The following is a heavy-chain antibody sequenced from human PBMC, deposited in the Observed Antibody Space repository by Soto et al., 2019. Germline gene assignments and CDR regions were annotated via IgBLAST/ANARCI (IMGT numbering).Heavy chain of an antibody. CDR3: ARQIYDSDTGPNFQYYFDS. CDR1: GFTPGEYA. J-gene: IGHJ4*02. V-gene: IGHV3-49*04. CDR2: IRSRPAGGTP. Sequence: PGGSLRLSCTTSGFTPGEYALTWVRQAPARGLEWVAFIRSRPAGGTPEYAASVKGRFTMSRDDSKSVAYLQMNSLKTDDTGMYYCARQIYDSDTGPNFQYYFDSWGQGTPVTVSS. D-gene: IGHD3-22*01.